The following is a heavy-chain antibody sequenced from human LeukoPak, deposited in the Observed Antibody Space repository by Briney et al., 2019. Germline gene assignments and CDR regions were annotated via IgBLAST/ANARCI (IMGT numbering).Heavy chain of an antibody. Sequence: PGGSLRLSCAASGFTFSNAWMNWVRQAPGKGLEWVGRIKSKTDGGTTDYAAPVKGRSTISRDDSKNTLYLQMNSLKTEDTAVYYCTTDLTYYYDSSGYYYEDYWGQGTLVTVSS. D-gene: IGHD3-22*01. CDR2: IKSKTDGGTT. CDR3: TTDLTYYYDSSGYYYEDY. V-gene: IGHV3-15*07. CDR1: GFTFSNAW. J-gene: IGHJ4*02.